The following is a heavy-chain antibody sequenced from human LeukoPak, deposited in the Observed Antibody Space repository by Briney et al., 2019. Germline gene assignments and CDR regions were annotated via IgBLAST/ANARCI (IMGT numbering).Heavy chain of an antibody. J-gene: IGHJ4*02. V-gene: IGHV3-20*04. CDR1: GFTFDDYG. CDR2: INWNGGST. D-gene: IGHD3-22*01. Sequence: GGSLRLSCAASGFTFDDYGMSWVRQAPGKGLEWVSGINWNGGSTGYADSVKGRFTISRDNAKNSLYLQMDSLRAEDTALYYCARVHYYYDSSGYYYRGFDYWGQGTLVTVSS. CDR3: ARVHYYYDSSGYYYRGFDY.